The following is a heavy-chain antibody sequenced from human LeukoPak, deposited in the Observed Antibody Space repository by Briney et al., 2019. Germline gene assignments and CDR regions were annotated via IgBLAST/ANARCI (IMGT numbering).Heavy chain of an antibody. CDR3: AKDHYWEGYNYLFDH. J-gene: IGHJ4*02. Sequence: PGGSLRLSCAASGFTFNDAWMSWVRQAPGKGLEWVAVISYDGTHTFYADSVRGRFTISRDNPKNTLYLQMHSLRTEDTAMYYCAKDHYWEGYNYLFDHWGQGSLVTVSS. D-gene: IGHD5-18*01. V-gene: IGHV3-30*18. CDR2: ISYDGTHT. CDR1: GFTFNDAW.